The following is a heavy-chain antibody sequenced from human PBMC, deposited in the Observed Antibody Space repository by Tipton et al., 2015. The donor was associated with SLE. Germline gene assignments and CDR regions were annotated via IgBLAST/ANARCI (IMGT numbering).Heavy chain of an antibody. V-gene: IGHV3-23*01. CDR1: GFTFSTYA. CDR2: ISGSGFTT. J-gene: IGHJ4*02. D-gene: IGHD1-7*01. Sequence: SLRLSCAASGFTFSTYAMSWVRQAPGKGLEWVSVISGSGFTTHYADSVKGRFTISRDNSQNTLYLQMNSLRPEDTGIYFCARTFRELTPAHYFFGYWGQGTRVTVSS. CDR3: ARTFRELTPAHYFFGY.